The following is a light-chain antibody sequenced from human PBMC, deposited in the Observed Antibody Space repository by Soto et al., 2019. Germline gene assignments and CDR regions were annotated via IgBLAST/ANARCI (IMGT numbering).Light chain of an antibody. CDR3: SAYTSSSTLV. V-gene: IGLV2-14*01. J-gene: IGLJ2*01. CDR2: DVS. CDR1: SSDVGGYNY. Sequence: QSVLTQSASVSGSPGQSITISCTGTSSDVGGYNYVSWYQQHPGKAPKLMIYDVSNRPSGVSNRFSGSKSGNTASLTISGVEAEDEADYYCSAYTSSSTLVFGGGTKLTVL.